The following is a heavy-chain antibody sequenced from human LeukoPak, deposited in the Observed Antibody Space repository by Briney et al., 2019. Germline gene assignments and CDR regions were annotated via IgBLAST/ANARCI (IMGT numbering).Heavy chain of an antibody. D-gene: IGHD5-18*01. CDR3: AKGAGGFSYYNWFDP. Sequence: NPSETLSLTCSVSGGSMSSYYWSWIRQPPGKGLEWIGSIYYSGTTHYNPSLESRVTISVDTSKNQFSLKLASVTAADTAIYYCAKGAGGFSYYNWFDPWGQGTLVTVSS. CDR2: IYYSGTT. CDR1: GGSMSSYY. V-gene: IGHV4-39*07. J-gene: IGHJ5*02.